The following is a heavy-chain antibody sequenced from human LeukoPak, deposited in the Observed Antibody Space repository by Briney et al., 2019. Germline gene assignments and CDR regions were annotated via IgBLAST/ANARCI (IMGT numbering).Heavy chain of an antibody. CDR2: IFYDGST. J-gene: IGHJ5*02. Sequence: SETLSLTCSVSGGSISSSSYYWGWIRQPPGMGLEWIGNIFYDGSTYSNPSLRSRVTISVDTSKNQFSLKLSSVTAADTAVYYCARPYYYDSRIDPWGQGILVTVSS. CDR3: ARPYYYDSRIDP. CDR1: GGSISSSSYY. V-gene: IGHV4-39*07. D-gene: IGHD3-22*01.